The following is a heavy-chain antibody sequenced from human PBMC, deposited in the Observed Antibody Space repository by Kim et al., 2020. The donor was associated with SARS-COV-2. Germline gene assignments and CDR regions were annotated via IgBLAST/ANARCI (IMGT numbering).Heavy chain of an antibody. V-gene: IGHV4-31*08. Sequence: SETLSLTCTVSGGSITNSGNYWSWIRQHPGKGLEWIAYIFHTGRAYYSPSLQSRVTISVDTSKNQFSLTLTSENAADTGVYYCATSGRNYGNSFDPWGPG. CDR2: IFHTGRA. J-gene: IGHJ3*01. CDR1: GGSITNSGNY. CDR3: ATSGRNYGNSFDP. D-gene: IGHD4-17*01.